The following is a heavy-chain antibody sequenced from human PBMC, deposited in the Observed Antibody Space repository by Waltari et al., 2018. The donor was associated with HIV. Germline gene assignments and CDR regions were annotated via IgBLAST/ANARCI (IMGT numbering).Heavy chain of an antibody. J-gene: IGHJ4*02. Sequence: QVQLVESGGGVVHPGRSLRLPCAAAGFTCCNFAMTWVRQAPGKGLEWVAVIWYDGENKYYADSVKGRFTISRDNSKNTLYLQMNSLRVEDTAVYYCARGGYYYDISGYYHYWGQGTLVTVSS. D-gene: IGHD3-22*01. CDR2: IWYDGENK. CDR3: ARGGYYYDISGYYHY. CDR1: GFTCCNFA. V-gene: IGHV3-33*01.